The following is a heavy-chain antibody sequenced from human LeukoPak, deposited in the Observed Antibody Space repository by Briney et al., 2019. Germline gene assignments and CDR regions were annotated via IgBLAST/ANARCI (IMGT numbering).Heavy chain of an antibody. CDR2: ISYSGTP. V-gene: IGHV4-30-4*08. CDR1: GGSINTANYY. Sequence: NPSQTLSLTCNVSGGSINTANYYWTWICQPPGKGLEWIGYISYSGTPYYNPSLNSRVTISLDTSKNQFSLRLNSVTAADTAMYYCARYRYGDFEDYWGKGTLVTVSS. J-gene: IGHJ4*02. D-gene: IGHD4-17*01. CDR3: ARYRYGDFEDY.